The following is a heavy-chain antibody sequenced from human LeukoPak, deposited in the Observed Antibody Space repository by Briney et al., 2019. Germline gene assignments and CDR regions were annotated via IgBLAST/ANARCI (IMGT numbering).Heavy chain of an antibody. CDR3: ARGSLSGYSYVPTYYFDY. CDR1: GYTFTGYY. J-gene: IGHJ4*02. V-gene: IGHV1-2*02. D-gene: IGHD5-18*01. Sequence: ASVTVSCKASGYTFTGYYMHWVRQAPGQGLEWMGWINPNSGGTNYAQKFQGRVTMTRDTSISTAYMELSRLRSDDTAVYYCARGSLSGYSYVPTYYFDYWGQGTLVTVSS. CDR2: INPNSGGT.